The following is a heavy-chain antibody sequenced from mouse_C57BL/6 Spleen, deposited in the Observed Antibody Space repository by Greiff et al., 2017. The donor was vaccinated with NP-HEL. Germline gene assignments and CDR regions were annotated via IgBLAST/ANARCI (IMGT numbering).Heavy chain of an antibody. CDR3: TQLSWFAY. CDR1: GYTFTDYE. V-gene: IGHV1-15*01. CDR2: IDPETGGT. Sequence: VQLVESGAELVRPGASVTLSCKASGYTFTDYEMHWVKQTPVHGLEWIGAIDPETGGTAYNQKFKGKAILTADKSSSTAYMELRSLTSEDSAVYYCTQLSWFAYWGQGTLVTVSA. D-gene: IGHD4-1*02. J-gene: IGHJ3*01.